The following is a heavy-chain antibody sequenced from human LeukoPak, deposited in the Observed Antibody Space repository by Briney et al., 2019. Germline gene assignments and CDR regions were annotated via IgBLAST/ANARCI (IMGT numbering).Heavy chain of an antibody. CDR3: ATMQWLEGVDWFDP. Sequence: QPGGSLRLSCAASGFTFSTYEMNWVRQAPGKGLEWVAFIRYDESNKFYADSVKGRFTISRDNSKNILFLQMNSLRAEDTAVYYCATMQWLEGVDWFDPWGQGTLVTVSS. D-gene: IGHD6-19*01. CDR1: GFTFSTYE. J-gene: IGHJ5*02. V-gene: IGHV3-30*02. CDR2: IRYDESNK.